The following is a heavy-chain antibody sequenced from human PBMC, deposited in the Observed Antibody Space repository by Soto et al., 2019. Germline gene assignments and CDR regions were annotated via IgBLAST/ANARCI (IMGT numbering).Heavy chain of an antibody. V-gene: IGHV3-23*01. CDR3: VKGGWADS. Sequence: EVQLLQSGGGLVQPEGSLRLSCVASGFNFTVYAMSWVRQAPGKGLEWISRIGETGAPLHYADSVKGRFTVSRDNSQKTVSLEIHSPRVDDTAVYYCVKGGWADSWGQGTLVTVSS. CDR1: GFNFTVYA. J-gene: IGHJ4*02. D-gene: IGHD6-19*01. CDR2: IGETGAPL.